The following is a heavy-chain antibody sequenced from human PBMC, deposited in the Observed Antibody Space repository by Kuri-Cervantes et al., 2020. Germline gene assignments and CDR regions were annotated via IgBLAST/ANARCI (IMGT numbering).Heavy chain of an antibody. CDR1: GGTFSSYA. V-gene: IGHV1-69*01. D-gene: IGHD3-3*01. CDR3: ARDWVYDFWSGYSPDYFDY. J-gene: IGHJ4*02. Sequence: KISCKASGGTFSSYAISWVRQAPGQGLEWMGGIIPIFGTANYAQKFQGRVTITADESTSTAYMELSSLRSEDTAVYYCARDWVYDFWSGYSPDYFDYWGQGTLVTVSS. CDR2: IIPIFGTA.